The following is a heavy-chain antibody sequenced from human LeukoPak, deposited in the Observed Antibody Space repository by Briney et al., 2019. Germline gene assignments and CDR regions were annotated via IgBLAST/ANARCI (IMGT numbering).Heavy chain of an antibody. CDR3: AKGGGVTIFGVVIMDYYGMDV. CDR1: GFTFSDHY. V-gene: IGHV3-23*01. D-gene: IGHD3-3*01. Sequence: PGGSLRLSCAASGFTFSDHYMDWVRQAPGKGLEWVSAISGSGGSTYYADSVKGRLTISRDNSKNTLYLQMNSLRAEDTAVYYCAKGGGVTIFGVVIMDYYGMDVWGQGTTVTVSS. J-gene: IGHJ6*02. CDR2: ISGSGGST.